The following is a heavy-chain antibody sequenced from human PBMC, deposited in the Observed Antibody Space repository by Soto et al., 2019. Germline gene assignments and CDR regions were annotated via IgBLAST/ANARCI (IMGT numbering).Heavy chain of an antibody. CDR1: GFTFSTFE. Sequence: GWSLRLSCVASGFTFSTFEMNWVRQAPGKGLEWVSYISSSGSPIYYAESVKGRFTISRDNAKNSLFLQMDSLRAEDTAVYYCARAHYYENPGTPPVGGQGTRVIVSS. CDR3: ARAHYYENPGTPPV. CDR2: ISSSGSPI. V-gene: IGHV3-48*03. J-gene: IGHJ4*02. D-gene: IGHD3-22*01.